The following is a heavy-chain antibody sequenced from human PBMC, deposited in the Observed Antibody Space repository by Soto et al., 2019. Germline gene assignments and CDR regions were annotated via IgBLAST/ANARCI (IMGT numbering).Heavy chain of an antibody. J-gene: IGHJ3*02. V-gene: IGHV4-4*02. CDR1: SASISSRNW. Sequence: SETLSLTCAVSSASISSRNWWSWVRQPPGKGLEWIGDIFHSGSTNYNPSLKRRVTISVDKSNNQFSLRLSSATAADTAVYYCARGRICSGATCSYALDIWGQGTMVTVS. CDR2: IFHSGST. D-gene: IGHD6-25*01. CDR3: ARGRICSGATCSYALDI.